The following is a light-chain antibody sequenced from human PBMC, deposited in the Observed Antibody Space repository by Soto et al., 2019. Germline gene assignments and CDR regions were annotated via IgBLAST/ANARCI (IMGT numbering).Light chain of an antibody. J-gene: IGKJ4*01. CDR2: DAS. V-gene: IGKV3-11*01. CDR1: QSVYSQ. CDR3: QQRYNWPLT. Sequence: EIMLTQSPPTLSLSPGERVTLSCRASQSVYSQLDWYQQKPGQAPRLLIYDASNRASGIPARFSGSGSGTDFTLTISSLEPEDFEVYYCQQRYNWPLTFGGGTKVEIK.